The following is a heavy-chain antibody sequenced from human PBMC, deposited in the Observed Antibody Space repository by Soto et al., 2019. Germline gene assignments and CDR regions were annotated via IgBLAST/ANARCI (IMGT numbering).Heavy chain of an antibody. D-gene: IGHD3-3*01. CDR3: ARSSGGNFGIIIEGSNWFDP. Sequence: ASVKVSCKASGYTFTGYQMHWVRQAPGQGLEWMGVINPHGGSTKYAQKFQGRITMTRDTSRSTVYMELSSLRSDDTAIYYCARSSGGNFGIIIEGSNWFDPWGQGTLVTVSS. J-gene: IGHJ5*02. CDR2: INPHGGST. CDR1: GYTFTGYQ. V-gene: IGHV1-46*01.